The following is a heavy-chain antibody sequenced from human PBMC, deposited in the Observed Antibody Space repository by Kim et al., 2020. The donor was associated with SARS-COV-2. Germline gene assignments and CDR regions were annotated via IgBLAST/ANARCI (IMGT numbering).Heavy chain of an antibody. D-gene: IGHD3-10*01. Sequence: YAASRKGRLPIAMDNSKNTRYLQMTSLRAEDTAVYYCAKVSFSGAGYFDYWGQGTLVTVSS. J-gene: IGHJ4*02. CDR3: AKVSFSGAGYFDY. V-gene: IGHV3-23*01.